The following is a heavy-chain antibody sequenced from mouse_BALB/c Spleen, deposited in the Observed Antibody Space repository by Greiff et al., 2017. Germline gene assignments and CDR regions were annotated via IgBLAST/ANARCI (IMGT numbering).Heavy chain of an antibody. CDR1: GYSFTSYW. Sequence: EVQLQQSGTVLARPGASVKMSCKASGYSFTSYWMHWVKQRPGQGLEWIGAIYPGNSDTSYNQKFKGKAKLTAVTSASTAYMELSSLTNEDSAVYYCTRENFGYGYFDYWGQGTTLTVSS. V-gene: IGHV1-5*01. J-gene: IGHJ2*01. CDR3: TRENFGYGYFDY. CDR2: IYPGNSDT. D-gene: IGHD2-2*01.